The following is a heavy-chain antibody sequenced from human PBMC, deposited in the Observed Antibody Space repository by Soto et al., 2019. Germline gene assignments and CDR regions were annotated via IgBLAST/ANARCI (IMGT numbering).Heavy chain of an antibody. CDR1: GYAFTGYY. J-gene: IGHJ4*02. Sequence: ASVKVSCKSSGYAFTGYYIHWVRQAPGQGLEWMGWINPNSGDTNYAQKFQGRVTMTRDTSFSTAYMELSSLRSDDTAVYYCATRYSYVHFWGQGTLVTVSS. V-gene: IGHV1-2*02. CDR3: ATRYSYVHF. D-gene: IGHD5-18*01. CDR2: INPNSGDT.